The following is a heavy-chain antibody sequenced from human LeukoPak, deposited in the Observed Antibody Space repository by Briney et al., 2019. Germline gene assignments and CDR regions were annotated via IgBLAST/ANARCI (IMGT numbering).Heavy chain of an antibody. CDR3: ARLSSDDFWSGYYHYYYYYMDV. CDR1: GGSISSSSYY. D-gene: IGHD3-3*01. Sequence: SETLSLTCTVSGGSISSSSYYWGWIRQPPGKGLEWIGSIYYSGSTYYNPSLKSRVTISVGTSKNQFSLKLSSVTAADTAVYYCARLSSDDFWSGYYHYYYYYMDVWGKGTTVTVSS. V-gene: IGHV4-39*01. CDR2: IYYSGST. J-gene: IGHJ6*03.